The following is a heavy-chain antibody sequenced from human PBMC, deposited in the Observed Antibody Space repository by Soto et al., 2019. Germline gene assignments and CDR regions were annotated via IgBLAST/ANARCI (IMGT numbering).Heavy chain of an antibody. CDR2: IYPGDSDT. CDR1: GYSFTSYW. CDR3: ARRFYDFSGAYYYGMDV. Sequence: PGESLKISCKGSGYSFTSYWIGWVRQMPGKGLEWMGIIYPGDSDTRYSPSFQGQVTISADKSISTAYLQWSSLKASDTAMYYCARRFYDFSGAYYYGMDVWGQGTTVTV. D-gene: IGHD3-3*01. V-gene: IGHV5-51*01. J-gene: IGHJ6*02.